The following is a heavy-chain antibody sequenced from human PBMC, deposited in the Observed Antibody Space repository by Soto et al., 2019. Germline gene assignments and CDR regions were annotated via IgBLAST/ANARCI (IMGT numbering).Heavy chain of an antibody. V-gene: IGHV1-18*04. D-gene: IGHD3-10*01. J-gene: IGHJ4*02. CDR2: ISAYNGNT. CDR3: ARDHIPGSYHDY. CDR1: GYTFTSYG. Sequence: ASVKVSCKASGYTFTSYGISWVRQAPGQGLEGMGWISAYNGNTNYAQKLQGRVTMTTDTSTSTAYMELRSLRSDDTAVYYCARDHIPGSYHDYWGQGTLVTVSS.